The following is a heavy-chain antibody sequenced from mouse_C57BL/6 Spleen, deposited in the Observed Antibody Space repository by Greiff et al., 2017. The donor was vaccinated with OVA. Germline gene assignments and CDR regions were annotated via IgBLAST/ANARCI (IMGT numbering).Heavy chain of an antibody. CDR1: GFSFNTYA. Sequence: EVKLVESGGGLVQPKGSLKLSCAASGFSFNTYAMNWVRQAPGKGLEWVARIRSKSNNYATYYADSVKDRFTISRDDSESMLYLQMNNLKTEDTAMYYCVREGYSRGFAYWGQGTLVTVSA. CDR2: IRSKSNNYAT. D-gene: IGHD2-5*01. V-gene: IGHV10-1*01. CDR3: VREGYSRGFAY. J-gene: IGHJ3*01.